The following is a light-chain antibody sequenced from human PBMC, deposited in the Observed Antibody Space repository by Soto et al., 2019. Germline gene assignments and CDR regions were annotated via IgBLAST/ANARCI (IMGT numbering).Light chain of an antibody. V-gene: IGKV1-39*01. Sequence: DIQMTQSPSSLSASIGDRVTITCRASDNINTFLNWYHQRPGKAPDLLIYGASSLKTGVPSRFSGSGSGTHFTLTIAGLQAADFATYYCQQSYSLPVTFGQGTRLEI. J-gene: IGKJ5*01. CDR1: DNINTF. CDR3: QQSYSLPVT. CDR2: GAS.